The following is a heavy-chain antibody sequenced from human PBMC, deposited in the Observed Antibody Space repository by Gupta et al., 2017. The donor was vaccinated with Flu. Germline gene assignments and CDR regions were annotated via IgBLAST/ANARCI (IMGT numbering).Heavy chain of an antibody. CDR3: ATDRRYYNFWSGYYAFPFDE. J-gene: IGHJ4*02. Sequence: EVQLVESGGGLVKPGGSLRLSGAASGFTFSNALMSWVCPAPGKGLEWVGRIKSQVDGATTDYAAPVKGRFAISRDDAKDTLFLQLTSLKTEDTAVYYCATDRRYYNFWSGYYAFPFDEWGQGTLVTVSS. V-gene: IGHV3-15*01. CDR1: GFTFSNAL. D-gene: IGHD3-3*01. CDR2: IKSQVDGATT.